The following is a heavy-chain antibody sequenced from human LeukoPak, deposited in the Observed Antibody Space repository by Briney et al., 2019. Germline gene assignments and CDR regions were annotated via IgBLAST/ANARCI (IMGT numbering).Heavy chain of an antibody. CDR3: ARGNGAYEQLVEFDY. CDR2: ISYDGGKK. V-gene: IGHV3-30*03. Sequence: GGSLRLSCAASGFTFSSHDMHWVRQAPGKGLEWVSIISYDGGKKDYADSVKGRFTISRDNSKNTLYLQMNSLRAEDTAVYYCARGNGAYEQLVEFDYWGQGTLVTVSS. J-gene: IGHJ4*02. D-gene: IGHD6-6*01. CDR1: GFTFSSHD.